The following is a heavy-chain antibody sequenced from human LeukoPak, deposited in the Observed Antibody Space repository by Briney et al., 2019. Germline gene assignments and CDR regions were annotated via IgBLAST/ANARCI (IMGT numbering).Heavy chain of an antibody. CDR2: ITSSGGYI. Sequence: SGGSLRLSCAASGFPFSNYKMNWVRQAPGKGLEWVSSITSSGGYIYYADSVKGRFTISRDNAKKSLFLHMNSLRADDTAVYSCAREVGSNGAFDYWGPGTLVTVSS. CDR1: GFPFSNYK. D-gene: IGHD1-26*01. V-gene: IGHV3-21*01. J-gene: IGHJ4*02. CDR3: AREVGSNGAFDY.